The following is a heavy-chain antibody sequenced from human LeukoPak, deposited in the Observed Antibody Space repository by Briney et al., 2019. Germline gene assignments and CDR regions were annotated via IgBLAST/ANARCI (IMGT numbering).Heavy chain of an antibody. D-gene: IGHD6-19*01. V-gene: IGHV4-4*07. CDR3: ASDRGIKYSSIQRADDAFDI. J-gene: IGHJ3*02. CDR1: GGSISSYY. CDR2: IYTSGST. Sequence: SETLSLTCTVSGGSISSYYWSWIRQPAGKGLEWIGRIYTSGSTNYNPSLKSRVTMSVDTTKNQFSPKLSSVTAADTAVYYCASDRGIKYSSIQRADDAFDIWGQGTMVTVSS.